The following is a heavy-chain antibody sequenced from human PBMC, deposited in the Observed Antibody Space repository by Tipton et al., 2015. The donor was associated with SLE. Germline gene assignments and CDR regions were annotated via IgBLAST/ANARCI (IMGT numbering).Heavy chain of an antibody. CDR2: INHSGST. J-gene: IGHJ3*02. Sequence: TLSLTCTVSGGSISNYYWSWIRQPPGKGLEWIGEINHSGSTNYNPSLKSRVTISVDTSKNQFSLKLSSVTAADTAVYYCARKGNGMGIWGQGTMATVSS. D-gene: IGHD5-24*01. V-gene: IGHV4-34*01. CDR1: GGSISNYY. CDR3: ARKGNGMGI.